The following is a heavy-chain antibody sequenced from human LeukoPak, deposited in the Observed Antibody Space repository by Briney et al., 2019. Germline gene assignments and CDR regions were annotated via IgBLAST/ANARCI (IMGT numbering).Heavy chain of an antibody. CDR1: GFTFSNYA. V-gene: IGHV3-23*01. Sequence: GGSLRLSCAASGFTFSNYAMSWVRQAPGKGLEWVSAISGSGGSTYYADSVKGRFTISRGNSKNTLYLQMNSLRAEDTAVYYCAKDAPTSAPGWLPQTLVYYFDYWGQGTLVTVSS. J-gene: IGHJ4*02. CDR2: ISGSGGST. CDR3: AKDAPTSAPGWLPQTLVYYFDY. D-gene: IGHD5-12*01.